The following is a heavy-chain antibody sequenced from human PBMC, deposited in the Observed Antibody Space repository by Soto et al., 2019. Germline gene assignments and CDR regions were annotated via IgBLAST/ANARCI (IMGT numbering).Heavy chain of an antibody. Sequence: GGSLRLSCAASGFTFSSYAMHWVRQAPGKGLEWVAVISSDGSNKYYGDSVKGRFTISRDNSENTLYLQMNSLRAEDTATYYCAKLRSSSWTQYAFDIWGHGTMVTVSS. CDR1: GFTFSSYA. CDR2: ISSDGSNK. D-gene: IGHD6-13*01. V-gene: IGHV3-30*18. CDR3: AKLRSSSWTQYAFDI. J-gene: IGHJ3*02.